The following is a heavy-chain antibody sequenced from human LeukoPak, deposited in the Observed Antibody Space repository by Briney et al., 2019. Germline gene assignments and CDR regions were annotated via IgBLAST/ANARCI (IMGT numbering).Heavy chain of an antibody. Sequence: SETLSLTCTVSGYSISSGYYWGWIRQPPGKGLEWIGSIYHSGSTYYNPSLKSRVTISVDTSKNQFSLKLSSVTAADTAVYYCARDSCDYWGQGTLVTVSS. CDR3: ARDSCDY. CDR1: GYSISSGYY. J-gene: IGHJ4*02. CDR2: IYHSGST. V-gene: IGHV4-38-2*02.